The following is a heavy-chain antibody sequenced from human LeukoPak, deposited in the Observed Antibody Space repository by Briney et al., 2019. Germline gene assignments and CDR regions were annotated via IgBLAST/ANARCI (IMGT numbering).Heavy chain of an antibody. V-gene: IGHV3-7*01. CDR2: VKENGNEQ. CDR3: ARGPGDFDASDI. D-gene: IGHD1-26*01. Sequence: GGSLRLSCAASGFNFNGYWMSWVRQAPGKGPEWVAHVKENGNEQYYADSVEGRFTISRDNVKRLLFLQMNNLRVEDTAVYYCARGPGDFDASDIWGQGTMVTVSS. J-gene: IGHJ3*02. CDR1: GFNFNGYW.